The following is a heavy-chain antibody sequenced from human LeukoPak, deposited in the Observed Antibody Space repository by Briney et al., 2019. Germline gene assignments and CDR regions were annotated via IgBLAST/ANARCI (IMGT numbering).Heavy chain of an antibody. CDR2: ISAYNGNT. J-gene: IGHJ6*03. CDR3: ARQNYKFDYYYMDV. CDR1: GYTFTSYG. V-gene: IGHV1-18*01. Sequence: ASVKVSCKASGYTFTSYGISWVRQAPGQGLEWMGWISAYNGNTNYAQKLQGRVTMTTDTSTSTAYMELRSLRSDDTAVYYCARQNYKFDYYYMDVWGKGTTVTVSS. D-gene: IGHD1-7*01.